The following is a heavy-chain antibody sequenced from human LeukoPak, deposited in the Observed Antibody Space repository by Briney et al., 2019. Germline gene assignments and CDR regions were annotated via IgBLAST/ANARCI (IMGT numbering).Heavy chain of an antibody. Sequence: GASVKVSCKASGHTFTGYYMHWVRQAPGHGLEWMGWINPNSGGTNYAQKFQRWVTMTRDTSISTAYMELSRLRSDDTAVYYCARDGHDFWSGYGSYNWFDPWGQGTLVTVSS. CDR3: ARDGHDFWSGYGSYNWFDP. D-gene: IGHD3-3*01. CDR1: GHTFTGYY. J-gene: IGHJ5*02. V-gene: IGHV1-2*04. CDR2: INPNSGGT.